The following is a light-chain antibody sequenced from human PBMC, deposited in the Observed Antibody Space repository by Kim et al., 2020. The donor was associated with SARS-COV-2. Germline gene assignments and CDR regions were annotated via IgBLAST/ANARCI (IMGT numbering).Light chain of an antibody. CDR3: QQREDWPLT. CDR1: QRVTTP. CDR2: DSS. V-gene: IGKV3-11*01. Sequence: SLSPRERAPLSGRARQRVTTPVAWFQHNPGQPPRLIIHDSSSRATGIPARFSGSGSGTDFPLTITGLQAEDFAVYYCQQREDWPLTFGGGTQLEI. J-gene: IGKJ4*01.